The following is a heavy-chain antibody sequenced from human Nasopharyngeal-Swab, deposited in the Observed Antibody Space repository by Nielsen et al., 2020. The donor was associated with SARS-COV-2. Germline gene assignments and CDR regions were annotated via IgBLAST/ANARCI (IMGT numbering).Heavy chain of an antibody. J-gene: IGHJ5*02. V-gene: IGHV4-39*01. Sequence: MRQGPGQGLERIGSIYYSATTYYNPSLKGRATLSVDRSKNQFSLKLSSVTAADTAVYYCARTARSTYCTTAACPPKVQWFDPWGQGNLVTVSS. D-gene: IGHD2-8*01. CDR3: ARTARSTYCTTAACPPKVQWFDP. CDR2: IYYSATT.